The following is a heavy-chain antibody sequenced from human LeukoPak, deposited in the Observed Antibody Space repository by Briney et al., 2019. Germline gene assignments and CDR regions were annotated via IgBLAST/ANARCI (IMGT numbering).Heavy chain of an antibody. V-gene: IGHV4-34*01. D-gene: IGHD5-18*01. Sequence: SKTLSLTCAVYGGSFSGYYWSWIRQPPGKGLEWIGEINHSGSTNYNPSLKSRVTISVDTSKNQFSLKLSSVTAADTAVYYCARGQRGYSYGYGALDIWGQGTMVTVSS. J-gene: IGHJ3*02. CDR2: INHSGST. CDR1: GGSFSGYY. CDR3: ARGQRGYSYGYGALDI.